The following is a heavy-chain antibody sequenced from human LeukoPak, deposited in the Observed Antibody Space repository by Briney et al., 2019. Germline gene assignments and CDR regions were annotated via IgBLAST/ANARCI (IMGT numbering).Heavy chain of an antibody. CDR2: ISSSATYI. CDR3: ARAAIRVDFFDS. CDR1: GFLFGGHA. Sequence: GGSLRPSCAASGFLFGGHAMMWVRQAPGKGLECVSSISSSATYINYADSVKGRFTISRDNVKNSLFLDMTSLRVEDAAVYYCARAAIRVDFFDSWGQGTLVTVSS. D-gene: IGHD2-2*01. J-gene: IGHJ4*02. V-gene: IGHV3-21*06.